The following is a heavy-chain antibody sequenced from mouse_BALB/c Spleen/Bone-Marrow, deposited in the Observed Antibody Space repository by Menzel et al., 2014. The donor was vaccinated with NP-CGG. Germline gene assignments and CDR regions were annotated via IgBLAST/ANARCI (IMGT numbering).Heavy chain of an antibody. CDR3: ARDTDV. Sequence: EVKLMESGGGLVQPGGSLRLSCATSGFTFIDYYMSWVRQPPGKALEWLGFIRNKANGYTTDYSASVKGRFTISRDNSQSILYLQMNTLRAEDSATYYCARDTDVWGTGTTVTVSS. J-gene: IGHJ1*03. CDR2: IRNKANGYTT. CDR1: GFTFIDYY. V-gene: IGHV7-3*02.